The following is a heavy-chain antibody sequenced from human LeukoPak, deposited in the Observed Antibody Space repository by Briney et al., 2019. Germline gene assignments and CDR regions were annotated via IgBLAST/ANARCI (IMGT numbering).Heavy chain of an antibody. CDR2: ISSSSSYI. D-gene: IGHD7-27*01. CDR1: GFTFSSYS. CDR3: AISRLGRPNWFDP. V-gene: IGHV3-21*01. Sequence: KPGGSLTLSCAASGFTFSSYSMNWVRQAPGKGLEWVSSISSSSSYIYYADSVKGRFTISRDNAKNSLYLQMNSLRAEDTAVYYCAISRLGRPNWFDPRGQGTLVTVSS. J-gene: IGHJ5*02.